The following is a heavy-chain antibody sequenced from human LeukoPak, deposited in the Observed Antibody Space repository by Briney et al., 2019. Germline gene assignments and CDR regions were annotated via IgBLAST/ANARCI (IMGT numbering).Heavy chain of an antibody. CDR2: ISSSSSYI. J-gene: IGHJ6*02. CDR1: GFTFSGFD. CDR3: ARRGASDRYDFWSGSNYYYGMDV. V-gene: IGHV3-21*01. D-gene: IGHD3-3*01. Sequence: GGSLRLSCAASGFTFSGFDMSWVRQAPGKGLEWVSSISSSSSYIYYADSVKGRFTISRDNAKNSLYLQMNSLRAEDTAVYYCARRGASDRYDFWSGSNYYYGMDVWGQGTTVTVSS.